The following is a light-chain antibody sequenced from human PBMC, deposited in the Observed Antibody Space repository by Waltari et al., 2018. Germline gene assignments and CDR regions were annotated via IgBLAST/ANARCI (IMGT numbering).Light chain of an antibody. CDR3: QQAHSFPLT. V-gene: IGKV1D-12*01. Sequence: DSQLTQSPSSVSASVGERVTITCRASQGISSWLAWSQQKPGKAPKLLIYAASSLQSGVPSRFSGSGSGTDFTLTITSLQPEDFATYYCQQAHSFPLTFGQGTKVEIK. CDR2: AAS. CDR1: QGISSW. J-gene: IGKJ1*01.